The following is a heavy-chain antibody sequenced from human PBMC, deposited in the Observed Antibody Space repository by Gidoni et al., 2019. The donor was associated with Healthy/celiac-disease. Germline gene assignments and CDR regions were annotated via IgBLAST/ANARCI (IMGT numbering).Heavy chain of an antibody. CDR1: GFTFSDYY. CDR3: IWVLGSYLRDYFDY. D-gene: IGHD1-26*01. CDR2: ISSSSSYT. J-gene: IGHJ4*02. Sequence: QVQLVESGGGLVKPGGSLRLSCAASGFTFSDYYLSWIRQAPGKGLGWVSYISSSSSYTNYADAVKGRFTISRDNAKNSLYLQMNSLRAEDTAVYYCIWVLGSYLRDYFDYWGQGTLVTVSS. V-gene: IGHV3-11*06.